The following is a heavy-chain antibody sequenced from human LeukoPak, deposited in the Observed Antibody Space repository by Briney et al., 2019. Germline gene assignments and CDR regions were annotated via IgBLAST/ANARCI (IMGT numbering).Heavy chain of an antibody. Sequence: SETLSLTCTVSGGSISGYYWNWIRQPAGKGLEWIGRIFHSGSTNYNPSLNSRVTMSVDTSKNQFSLKLSSVTAADTAVYYCARDHKHYYGSGSPIWFDPWGQGTLVTVSS. CDR2: IFHSGST. D-gene: IGHD3-10*01. J-gene: IGHJ5*02. V-gene: IGHV4-4*07. CDR3: ARDHKHYYGSGSPIWFDP. CDR1: GGSISGYY.